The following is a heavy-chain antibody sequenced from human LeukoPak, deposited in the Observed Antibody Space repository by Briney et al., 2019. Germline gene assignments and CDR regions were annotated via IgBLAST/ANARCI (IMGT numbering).Heavy chain of an antibody. CDR3: ASRSTETTVSVLFDY. CDR2: INHSGST. CDR1: GGSSSGYY. Sequence: SETLSLTCAVYGGSSSGYYWSWLRQPPGKGLEWIGEINHSGSTNYNPSLKSRVTISVDTSKNQFSLKLSSVTAADTAVYYCASRSTETTVSVLFDYWGQGTLVTVSS. V-gene: IGHV4-34*01. D-gene: IGHD4-4*01. J-gene: IGHJ4*02.